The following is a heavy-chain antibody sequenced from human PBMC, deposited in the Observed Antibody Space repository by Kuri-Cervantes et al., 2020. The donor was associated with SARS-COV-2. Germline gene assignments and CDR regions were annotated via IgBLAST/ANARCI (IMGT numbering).Heavy chain of an antibody. CDR3: AAGDSSGYYYYWFDP. V-gene: IGHV1-69*13. CDR1: GGTFSSYA. J-gene: IGHJ5*02. D-gene: IGHD3-22*01. CDR2: IIPIFGTA. Sequence: SVKVSCKASGGTFSSYAISWVRQDPGQGLEWMGGIIPIFGTANYAQKFQGRVTITSDESTSTAYMELSSLRSEDTAVYYCAAGDSSGYYYYWFDPWGQGTLVTVSS.